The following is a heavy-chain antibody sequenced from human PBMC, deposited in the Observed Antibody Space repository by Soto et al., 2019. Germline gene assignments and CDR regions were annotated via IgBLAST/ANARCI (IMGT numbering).Heavy chain of an antibody. CDR3: AKLRSSSPSNYYYYGLDV. J-gene: IGHJ6*02. Sequence: GGSLRLSCAASGFTFSTYAMTWVRQSPGKGLEWLSGISGSGGSTNYADSVKGRFSISRDSSKNTLDLQMNSLRVEDTAVYYCAKLRSSSPSNYYYYGLDVWGQGTTVTVSS. CDR1: GFTFSTYA. D-gene: IGHD6-13*01. CDR2: ISGSGGST. V-gene: IGHV3-23*01.